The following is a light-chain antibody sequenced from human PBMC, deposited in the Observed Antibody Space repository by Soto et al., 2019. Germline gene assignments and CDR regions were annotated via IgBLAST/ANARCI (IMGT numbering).Light chain of an antibody. Sequence: AIQLTQSPSSLSASVGDRVTITCRASQGISSALAWYQQKPGKAPQLLIYDASSLESGVPSSFSGSGSGTDFTPTNSSLQPEDFATYYCQQFNSYPPTFGQGTRLEIK. J-gene: IGKJ5*01. CDR1: QGISSA. CDR2: DAS. CDR3: QQFNSYPPT. V-gene: IGKV1-13*02.